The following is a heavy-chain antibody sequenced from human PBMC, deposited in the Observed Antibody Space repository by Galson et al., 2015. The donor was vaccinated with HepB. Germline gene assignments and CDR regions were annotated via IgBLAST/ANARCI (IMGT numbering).Heavy chain of an antibody. V-gene: IGHV3-48*01. CDR2: ISSSSSTI. D-gene: IGHD3-10*01. CDR3: ARIYSMVRGVFFDY. J-gene: IGHJ4*02. CDR1: GFTFSSYS. Sequence: LRLSCAASGFTFSSYSMNWVRQAPGKGLEWVSYISSSSSTIYYADSVKGRFTISRDNAKNSLYLQMNSLRAEDTAVYYCARIYSMVRGVFFDYWGQGTLVTVSS.